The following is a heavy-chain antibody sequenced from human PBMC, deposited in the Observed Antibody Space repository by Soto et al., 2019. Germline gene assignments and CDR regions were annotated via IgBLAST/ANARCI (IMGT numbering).Heavy chain of an antibody. V-gene: IGHV4-39*01. Sequence: QLQLQESGPGLVEPSETLSLTCAVSGGSVSSSNYYWGWIRQPPGKGLEWIGTIDYRGSTYYNPALKGRSTISVDTSKNQFSLRLGSVTAAYTAVYYCARRGGVGDTTLDYWGEGSLCTVSS. J-gene: IGHJ4*02. CDR2: IDYRGST. CDR1: GGSVSSSNYY. D-gene: IGHD1-26*01. CDR3: ARRGGVGDTTLDY.